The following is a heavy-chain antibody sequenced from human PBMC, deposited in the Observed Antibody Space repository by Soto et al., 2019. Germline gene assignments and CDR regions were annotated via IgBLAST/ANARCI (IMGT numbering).Heavy chain of an antibody. D-gene: IGHD6-13*01. V-gene: IGHV1-18*04. Sequence: ASVKVSCKASGYTFTSYDIHWVRQAPGQGLEWMGWISPNSGDTNYAQKFQGRVTMTTDTSTSTAYMELRSLRSDDTAVYYCAIGIPGIAAAGTGVYGMDVWGQGTTVTVSS. J-gene: IGHJ6*02. CDR2: ISPNSGDT. CDR1: GYTFTSYD. CDR3: AIGIPGIAAAGTGVYGMDV.